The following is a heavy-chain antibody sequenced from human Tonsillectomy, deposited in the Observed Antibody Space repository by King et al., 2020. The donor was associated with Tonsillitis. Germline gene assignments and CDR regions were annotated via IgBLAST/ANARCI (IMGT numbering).Heavy chain of an antibody. J-gene: IGHJ4*02. Sequence: VQLVQSGAEVKKPGSAVKVSCKASGVSFSVYGITWVRHAPGQGLECMGDIIPIFPAPNYAQTFQGRLTITADESTSTAYIELSSLRSDDTAVYFCARYSRYFDYWGQGTLLTVSS. CDR3: ARYSRYFDY. CDR1: GVSFSVYG. D-gene: IGHD6-13*01. V-gene: IGHV1-69*12. CDR2: IIPIFPAP.